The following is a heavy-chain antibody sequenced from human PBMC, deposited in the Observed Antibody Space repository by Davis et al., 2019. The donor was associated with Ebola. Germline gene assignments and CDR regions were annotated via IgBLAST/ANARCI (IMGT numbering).Heavy chain of an antibody. V-gene: IGHV4-61*01. CDR1: GASVSSGTYY. CDR3: ARGLVVPVALLNHMDV. J-gene: IGHJ6*03. Sequence: MPSETLSLTCTVPGASVSSGTYYWNWIRQPPGTGLEWIGYVHHSGITNFDPSLNRRITISLDTSKNQLPLEMSPVTPADTAMYYCARGLVVPVALLNHMDVWGEGTMVTVSS. D-gene: IGHD2-21*01. CDR2: VHHSGIT.